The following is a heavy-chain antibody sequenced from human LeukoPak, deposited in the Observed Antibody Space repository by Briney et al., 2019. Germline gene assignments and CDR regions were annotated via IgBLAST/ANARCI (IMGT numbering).Heavy chain of an antibody. D-gene: IGHD6-6*01. CDR3: AREWSSSSGKAFDY. V-gene: IGHV3-48*04. Sequence: GGSLRLSCAASGFTFSSYSMNWVRQAPGKGLEWVSYISSSSSTIYYAESVKGRFTISRDNAKNSLCLQMNSLRAEDTAVYYCAREWSSSSGKAFDYWGQGTLVTVSS. CDR1: GFTFSSYS. J-gene: IGHJ4*02. CDR2: ISSSSSTI.